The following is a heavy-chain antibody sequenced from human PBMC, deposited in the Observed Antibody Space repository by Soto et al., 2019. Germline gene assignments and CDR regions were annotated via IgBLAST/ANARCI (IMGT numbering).Heavy chain of an antibody. Sequence: PRGSLRLSCAASGCTFSSYEMNWVRQAQEKGLGWVSYISSIGSTIYYENSLKGRFTISRDNANNSLYLQMNSLIAEDTAVYYCARGSTDGGGVYNWFDPWGQGTLVTVSS. CDR2: ISSIGSTI. D-gene: IGHD6-13*01. V-gene: IGHV3-48*03. J-gene: IGHJ5*02. CDR1: GCTFSSYE. CDR3: ARGSTDGGGVYNWFDP.